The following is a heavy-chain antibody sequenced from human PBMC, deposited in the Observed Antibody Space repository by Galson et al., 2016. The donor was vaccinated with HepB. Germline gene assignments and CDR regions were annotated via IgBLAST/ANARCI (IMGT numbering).Heavy chain of an antibody. CDR1: GFTFSSYG. D-gene: IGHD2-2*01. J-gene: IGHJ4*02. CDR2: ISYDGRNK. Sequence: LRLSCAASGFTFSSYGMHWVRQAPGKGLEWVAFISYDGRNKYYANSVKGRFTISRDNSKNTLNLQMNSLRAEDTAVYYCAKDGRIDCSSASCHDHFHYWGQGTLVTVSS. V-gene: IGHV3-30*18. CDR3: AKDGRIDCSSASCHDHFHY.